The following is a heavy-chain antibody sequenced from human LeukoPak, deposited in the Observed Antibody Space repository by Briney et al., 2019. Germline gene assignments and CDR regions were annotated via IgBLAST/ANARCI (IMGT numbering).Heavy chain of an antibody. CDR1: GFTFSSSA. D-gene: IGHD6-13*01. CDR3: AKDISLAGTIDY. V-gene: IGHV3-23*01. J-gene: IGHJ4*02. CDR2: ISGSGSNT. Sequence: GGSLRLSCAASGFTFSSSAMSWVRQAPGKGLEWVSSISGSGSNTYYADSVEGRFTISRDNSKNTLYLQMNSLRAEDTAVYYCAKDISLAGTIDYWGQGALVTVSS.